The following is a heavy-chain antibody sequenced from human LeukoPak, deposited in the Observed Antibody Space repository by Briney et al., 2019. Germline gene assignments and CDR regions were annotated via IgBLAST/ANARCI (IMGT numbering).Heavy chain of an antibody. CDR1: GYTFSSSD. Sequence: ASVKVSCKASGYTFSSSDINWVRQAAGQGLEWMGLMNPNSGNTGYAPKFQGRVTMTRDTSISTAYMELSSLTSEDTAVYFCASYVGSSGRGVDPWGQGTLVTVSS. D-gene: IGHD1-14*01. V-gene: IGHV1-8*02. CDR2: MNPNSGNT. J-gene: IGHJ5*02. CDR3: ASYVGSSGRGVDP.